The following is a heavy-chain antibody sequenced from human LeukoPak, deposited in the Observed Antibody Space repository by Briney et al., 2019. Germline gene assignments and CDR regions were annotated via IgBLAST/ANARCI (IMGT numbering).Heavy chain of an antibody. CDR3: SRETATTGTDY. D-gene: IGHD6-13*01. CDR2: ISPYNGNT. V-gene: IGHV1-18*01. Sequence: ASVKLSCKASGYTFANYGISWMRQAPGQGLEWMGCISPYNGNTKYAQKLRGRVSMTTDTSTSTAYLHLGSLRSDDTAVYYCSRETATTGTDYWGQGTLVTVSS. J-gene: IGHJ4*02. CDR1: GYTFANYG.